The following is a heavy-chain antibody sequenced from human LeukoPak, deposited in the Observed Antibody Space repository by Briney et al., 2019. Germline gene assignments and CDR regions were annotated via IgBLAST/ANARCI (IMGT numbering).Heavy chain of an antibody. Sequence: GGSLRLSCAASGFTFSDAWMNWVRQAPGKGLEWVGRIKRKTDAGTTDYAAPVKGRFTISRDDSKNTLFLQMNSLKTEDTAVYYCTTGNWGPYWGQGTLDTVSS. CDR1: GFTFSDAW. D-gene: IGHD7-27*01. CDR2: IKRKTDAGTT. V-gene: IGHV3-15*07. J-gene: IGHJ4*02. CDR3: TTGNWGPY.